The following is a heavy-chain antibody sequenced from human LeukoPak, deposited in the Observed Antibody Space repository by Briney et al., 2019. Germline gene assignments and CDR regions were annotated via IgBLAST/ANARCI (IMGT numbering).Heavy chain of an antibody. CDR1: GYSFTTHW. CDR2: IFPGDSDT. J-gene: IGHJ4*02. CDR3: ARGDYGDFRVFYTLFDY. V-gene: IGHV5-51*01. D-gene: IGHD4-17*01. Sequence: GESLKISCKGSGYSFTTHWIGWVRQMPGKGLEWMGIIFPGDSDTAYSTSFQGHVTISADKSISTAFLQWSSLKASDTAMYYCARGDYGDFRVFYTLFDYWGQGTLVTVSS.